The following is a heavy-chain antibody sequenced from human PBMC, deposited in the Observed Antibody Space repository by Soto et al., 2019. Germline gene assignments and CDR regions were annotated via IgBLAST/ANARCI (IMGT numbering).Heavy chain of an antibody. CDR3: ARQIYDFVWGTYHPFYFDY. D-gene: IGHD3-16*02. V-gene: IGHV4-39*01. J-gene: IGHJ4*02. Sequence: SETLSLTCTVSGGSISNSNYYWGWIRQPPGKGLEWIGSIYYSGSTYYNPSLKSRVTISVDTSKNQFSLNLRSVTAADTAVYYCARQIYDFVWGTYHPFYFDYWGQGTLVTVSS. CDR2: IYYSGST. CDR1: GGSISNSNYY.